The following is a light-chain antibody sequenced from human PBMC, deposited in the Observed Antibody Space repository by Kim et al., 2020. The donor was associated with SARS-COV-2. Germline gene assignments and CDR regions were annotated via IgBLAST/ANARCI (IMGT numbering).Light chain of an antibody. CDR1: SSDVGGHNY. J-gene: IGLJ2*01. Sequence: GQSVTISCTVTSSDVGGHNYVCWYRQHPGKAPKLLVFEVNKRPFGVPDRFSGSKSGNTASLTVSGLQAEDEADYYCSSYTNTNNLVFGGGTQLTVL. CDR2: EVN. V-gene: IGLV2-8*01. CDR3: SSYTNTNNLV.